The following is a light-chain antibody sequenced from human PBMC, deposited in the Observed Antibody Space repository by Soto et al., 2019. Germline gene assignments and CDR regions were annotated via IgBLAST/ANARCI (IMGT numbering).Light chain of an antibody. CDR3: SSYAGGNKMV. V-gene: IGLV2-8*01. J-gene: IGLJ2*01. CDR1: SRDVGGYVY. Sequence: QSALTQPPSASGSPGESVTMSCSGTSRDVGGYVYVSWFQQHPGKAPKPIIFEVNKRPSGVPDRFSGSRSGNTASLTVSGLQLEDEADYYCSSYAGGNKMVFGGGTKLTVL. CDR2: EVN.